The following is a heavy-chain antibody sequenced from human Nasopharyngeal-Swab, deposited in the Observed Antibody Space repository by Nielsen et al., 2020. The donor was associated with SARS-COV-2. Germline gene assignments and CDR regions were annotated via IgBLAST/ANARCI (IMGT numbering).Heavy chain of an antibody. CDR3: AKQALGYCSRNSCYNAFDY. V-gene: IGHV4-59*08. Sequence: SETLSLTCTPSGGSISSYYWSWIRQPPGKGLEWIGYIYYSGSTNYNPPRKSRDTISVDTSKNQFSLKLSSVTAADTAVYYCAKQALGYCSRNSCYNAFDYWGQGTLVTVSS. J-gene: IGHJ4*02. D-gene: IGHD2-2*02. CDR2: IYYSGST. CDR1: GGSISSYY.